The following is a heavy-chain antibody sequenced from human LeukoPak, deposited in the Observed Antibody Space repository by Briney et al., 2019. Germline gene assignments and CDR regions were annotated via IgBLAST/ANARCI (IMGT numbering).Heavy chain of an antibody. D-gene: IGHD3-3*01. Sequence: GGSLRLSWAASGFTVSNAWISWVRQARGKGREWGGRIKSKTDCGTTDYAAPVKGRFTISRDDSKNTLDLQMHSLKTAATAVYYCTSNRAETYNFWNGYYDYWGQGTLVTVSS. CDR2: IKSKTDCGTT. CDR1: GFTVSNAW. J-gene: IGHJ4*02. CDR3: TSNRAETYNFWNGYYDY. V-gene: IGHV3-15*01.